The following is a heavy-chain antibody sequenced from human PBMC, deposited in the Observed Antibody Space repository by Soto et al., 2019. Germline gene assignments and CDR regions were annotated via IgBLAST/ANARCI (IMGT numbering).Heavy chain of an antibody. J-gene: IGHJ6*02. V-gene: IGHV1-69*12. D-gene: IGHD2-2*01. CDR1: GGTFSSYA. Sequence: QVQLVQSGAEVKKPGSSVKVSCKASGGTFSSYAISWVRQAPGQGLEWMGGIIPIFGTANYAQKFQGRVTIPADEPTSTAYMELSSLRSEDTAVYYWARHVPAAGYYYGMDVWGQGTTVTVSS. CDR3: ARHVPAAGYYYGMDV. CDR2: IIPIFGTA.